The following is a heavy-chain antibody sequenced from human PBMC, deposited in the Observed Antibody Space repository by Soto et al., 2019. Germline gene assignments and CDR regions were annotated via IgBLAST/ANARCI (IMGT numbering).Heavy chain of an antibody. CDR1: GYTFTSHG. CDR3: ARGASCTTTSCYAYFHYGMDV. J-gene: IGHJ6*02. Sequence: QVQLVQSGAEVKKPGASVKVSCKASGYTFTSHGITWVRQAPGQGLEWMGWITTSNGNTNYAQNLQGRLTLTTDTSTSTAYMERRSLRYDDSAVYYCARGASCTTTSCYAYFHYGMDVWGQGTTVTVSS. CDR2: ITTSNGNT. V-gene: IGHV1-18*01. D-gene: IGHD2-2*01.